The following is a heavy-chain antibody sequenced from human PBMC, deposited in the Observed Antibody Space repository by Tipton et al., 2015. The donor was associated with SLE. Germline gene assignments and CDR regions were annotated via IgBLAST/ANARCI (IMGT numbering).Heavy chain of an antibody. D-gene: IGHD6-25*01. CDR1: GGAIRNSPYY. CDR2: VFDTGYT. V-gene: IGHV4-39*01. J-gene: IGHJ4*02. CDR3: ARQDLGRAATLTFDI. Sequence: TLSLTCHVAGGAIRNSPYYWAWIRQTRGKRLEWIGSVFDTGYTAYNPSLEGRVSISVDTSNNEFSLKLSSVTAADTAVYFCARQDLGRAATLTFDIWGLGTLVTVSS.